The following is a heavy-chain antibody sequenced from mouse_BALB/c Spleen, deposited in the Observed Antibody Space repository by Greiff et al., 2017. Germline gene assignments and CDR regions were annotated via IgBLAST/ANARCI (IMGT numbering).Heavy chain of an antibody. V-gene: IGHV1-67*01. CDR2: ISTYYGNT. Sequence: QVQLQQSGPELVRPGVSVKISCKGSGYTFTDYAMHWVKQSHAKSLEWIGVISTYYGNTNYNQKFKGKATMTVDKSSSTAYMELARLTSEDSAIYYCARERYYGSSYEAMDYWGQGTSVTVSS. J-gene: IGHJ4*01. D-gene: IGHD1-1*01. CDR3: ARERYYGSSYEAMDY. CDR1: GYTFTDYA.